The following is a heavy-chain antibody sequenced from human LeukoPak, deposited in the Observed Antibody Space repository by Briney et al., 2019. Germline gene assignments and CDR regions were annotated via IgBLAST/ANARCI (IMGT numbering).Heavy chain of an antibody. D-gene: IGHD4-17*01. V-gene: IGHV3-23*01. J-gene: IGHJ4*02. Sequence: PGRSLRLSCAASGLTFSSYGMHWVRQAPGKGLEWVSAISGSGGSTYYADSVKGRFTISRDNSKNTLYLQMNSLRAEDTAVYYCAKIIIYGDWDYWGQGTLVTVSS. CDR3: AKIIIYGDWDY. CDR2: ISGSGGST. CDR1: GLTFSSYG.